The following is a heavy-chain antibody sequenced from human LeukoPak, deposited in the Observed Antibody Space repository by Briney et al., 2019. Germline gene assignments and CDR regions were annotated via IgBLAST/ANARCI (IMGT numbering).Heavy chain of an antibody. V-gene: IGHV4-39*07. J-gene: IGHJ4*02. D-gene: IGHD6-19*01. CDR2: IYYSGST. CDR3: ARAGGQWLI. CDR1: GGSISSSSYY. Sequence: SETLSFTCTVSGGSISSSSYYWGWIRQPPGKGLEWIGSIYYSGSTYYNPSLKSRVTISVDTSKNQFSLKLSSVTAADTAVYYCARAGGQWLIWGQGTLVTVSS.